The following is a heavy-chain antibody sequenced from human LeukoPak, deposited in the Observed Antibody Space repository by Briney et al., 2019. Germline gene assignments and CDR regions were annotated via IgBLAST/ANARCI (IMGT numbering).Heavy chain of an antibody. D-gene: IGHD3-10*01. CDR1: NGSVNTYY. Sequence: SETLSLTCTVSNGSVNTYYWSWIRQSPGKGLEWIGYIFSSGSTHYNPSLNGRLTMSVDTSRNQFSLKLKSVTAADTAVYYCARLRGVVLGLIRWFDPWGRGTLVIVSS. V-gene: IGHV4-59*02. CDR3: ARLRGVVLGLIRWFDP. J-gene: IGHJ5*02. CDR2: IFSSGST.